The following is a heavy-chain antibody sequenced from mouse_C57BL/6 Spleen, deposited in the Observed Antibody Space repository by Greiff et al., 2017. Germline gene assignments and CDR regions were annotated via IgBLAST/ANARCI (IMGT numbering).Heavy chain of an antibody. Sequence: VTLMESGPELVKPGASVKISCKASGYAFSSSWMNWVKQRPGKGLEWIGRIYPGDGDTNYNGKFKGKATLTADKSSSTAYMQLSSLTSEDSAVYFCARGTTVVANYYAMDYWGQGTSVTVSS. CDR1: GYAFSSSW. CDR2: IYPGDGDT. J-gene: IGHJ4*01. CDR3: ARGTTVVANYYAMDY. V-gene: IGHV1-82*01. D-gene: IGHD1-1*01.